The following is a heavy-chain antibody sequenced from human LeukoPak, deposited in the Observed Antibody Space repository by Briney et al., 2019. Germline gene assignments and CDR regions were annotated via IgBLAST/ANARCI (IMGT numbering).Heavy chain of an antibody. D-gene: IGHD2-21*01. CDR2: IGSGGRAI. CDR1: GFTFSSYA. Sequence: GGSLRLSCAASGFTFSSYAMNWVRQAPGKGLEWISCIGSGGRAIYYGDSVEGRFTISRDTAKNTVYLQMKSLRAEATAVYYFARESIAGHRDFDYWGQGTLVTVSS. J-gene: IGHJ4*02. CDR3: ARESIAGHRDFDY. V-gene: IGHV3-48*01.